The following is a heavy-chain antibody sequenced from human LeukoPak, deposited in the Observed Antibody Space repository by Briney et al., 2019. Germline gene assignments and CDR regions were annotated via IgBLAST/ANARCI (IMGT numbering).Heavy chain of an antibody. D-gene: IGHD4-17*01. Sequence: ASVKVSCKASGYTFTGYYMHWVRQAPGQGLEWMGWISAYNGNTNYAQKLQGRVTMTTDTSTSTAYMELRSLRSDDTAVYYCARGRDYGDYSPTFDYWGQGTLVTVSS. CDR1: GYTFTGYY. CDR2: ISAYNGNT. V-gene: IGHV1-18*04. CDR3: ARGRDYGDYSPTFDY. J-gene: IGHJ4*02.